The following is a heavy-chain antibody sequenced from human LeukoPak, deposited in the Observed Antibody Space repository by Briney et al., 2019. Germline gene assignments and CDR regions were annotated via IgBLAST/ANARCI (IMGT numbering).Heavy chain of an antibody. CDR2: ISGSGGST. CDR1: GFTFSSYA. J-gene: IGHJ4*02. D-gene: IGHD2-8*01. V-gene: IGHV3-23*01. Sequence: QPGGSVRLSCAASGFTFSSYAMSWVRQAPGKGLEWVSTISGSGGSTYYADSVKGRFTISRDNSKNTLYLQMNSLRAEDTAVYYCAKRQAYGPDYCTYAVCSPFDYWGQGTLVTVSS. CDR3: AKRQAYGPDYCTYAVCSPFDY.